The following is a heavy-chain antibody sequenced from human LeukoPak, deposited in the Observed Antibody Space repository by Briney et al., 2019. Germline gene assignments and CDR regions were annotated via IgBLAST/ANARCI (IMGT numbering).Heavy chain of an antibody. CDR1: GFTLSSYA. D-gene: IGHD3-3*01. J-gene: IGHJ4*02. CDR2: ISYDGSNK. CDR3: ARDRYYDFWSGYPHLDY. Sequence: GGSLRLSCAASGFTLSSYAMHWVRQAPGKGLEWVAVISYDGSNKYYADSVKGRFTISRDNSKNTLYLQMNSLRAEDTAVYYCARDRYYDFWSGYPHLDYWGQGTLVTVSS. V-gene: IGHV3-30-3*01.